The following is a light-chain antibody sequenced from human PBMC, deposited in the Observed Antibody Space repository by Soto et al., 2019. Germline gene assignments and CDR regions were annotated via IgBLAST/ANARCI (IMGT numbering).Light chain of an antibody. CDR2: DNI. V-gene: IGLV1-51*01. Sequence: QSVLTQPPSVSAAPGQKITISCSGTSSNIENYYVSWYHQLPGTAPKLLIYDNIKRPSGIPDRFSGSKSGTSATLAITGLQTGDEGDYSCGAWDSSLNVYVFGGGTKVTLL. J-gene: IGLJ1*01. CDR3: GAWDSSLNVYV. CDR1: SSNIENYY.